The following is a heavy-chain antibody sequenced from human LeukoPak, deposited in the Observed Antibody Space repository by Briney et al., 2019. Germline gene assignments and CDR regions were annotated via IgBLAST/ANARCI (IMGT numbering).Heavy chain of an antibody. J-gene: IGHJ6*02. Sequence: NPSETLSLTCTVSGGSISSSSYYWGWIRQPPGKGPEWIGSIYYSGSTYYNPSLKSRVTISVDTSKNQFSLKLSSVTAADTAVYYCARLGDCSSTSCYYYYYGMDVWGQGTTVTVSS. CDR1: GGSISSSSYY. V-gene: IGHV4-39*01. D-gene: IGHD2-2*01. CDR3: ARLGDCSSTSCYYYYYGMDV. CDR2: IYYSGST.